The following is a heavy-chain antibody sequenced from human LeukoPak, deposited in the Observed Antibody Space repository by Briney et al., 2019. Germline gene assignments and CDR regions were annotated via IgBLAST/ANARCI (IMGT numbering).Heavy chain of an antibody. CDR1: GGSISSYY. CDR2: IYYSGST. CDR3: ARDHYYDSSGSFSHYYYGMDV. J-gene: IGHJ6*02. Sequence: PSETLSLTCTVSGGSISSYYWSWIRQPPGKGLEWIGYIYYSGSTNYNPSLKSRVTISVDTSKNQFSLKLSSVTAADTAVYYCARDHYYDSSGSFSHYYYGMDVWGQGTTVTVSS. V-gene: IGHV4-59*01. D-gene: IGHD3-22*01.